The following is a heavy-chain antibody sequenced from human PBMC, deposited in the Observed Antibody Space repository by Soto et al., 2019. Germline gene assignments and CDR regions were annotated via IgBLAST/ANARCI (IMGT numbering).Heavy chain of an antibody. D-gene: IGHD3-22*01. V-gene: IGHV1-69*01. J-gene: IGHJ4*02. CDR1: GGTFSSYA. CDR3: ARTSRVTTYYYDSSGYYYDY. Sequence: QVQLVQSGAEVKKPGSSVKVSCKASGGTFSSYAISWVRQAPGQGLEWMGGIIPIFGTANYAQKFQGRVTITADESTSTAYMELSSLRSEDTAVYYCARTSRVTTYYYDSSGYYYDYWGQGTLVTVSS. CDR2: IIPIFGTA.